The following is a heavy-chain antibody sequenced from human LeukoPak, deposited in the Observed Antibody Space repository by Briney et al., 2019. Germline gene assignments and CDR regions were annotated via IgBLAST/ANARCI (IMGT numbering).Heavy chain of an antibody. D-gene: IGHD1-26*01. CDR1: GYTFTSYG. CDR2: ISAYNGNT. J-gene: IGHJ3*02. CDR3: ARVVLIVGGFDAFDI. V-gene: IGHV1-18*01. Sequence: GASVKVSCKASGYTFTSYGISWVRQAPGQGLEWMGWISAYNGNTNYAQKLQGRVTMTTDTSTSTAYMELRSLRSDDTAVYYCARVVLIVGGFDAFDIWGQGTMVTVSS.